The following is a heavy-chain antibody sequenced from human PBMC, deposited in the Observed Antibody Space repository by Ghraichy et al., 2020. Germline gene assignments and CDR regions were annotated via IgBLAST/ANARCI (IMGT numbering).Heavy chain of an antibody. CDR2: IYYSGST. CDR1: GGSISSSSYY. D-gene: IGHD3-22*01. Sequence: SETLSLTCTVSGGSISSSSYYWGWIRQPPGKGLEWIGSIYYSGSTYYNPPLKSRVTISVDTSKNQFSLKLSSVTAADTAVYYCARHSAYYDSSGYYYDYYYGMDVWGQGTTVTVSS. J-gene: IGHJ6*02. CDR3: ARHSAYYDSSGYYYDYYYGMDV. V-gene: IGHV4-39*01.